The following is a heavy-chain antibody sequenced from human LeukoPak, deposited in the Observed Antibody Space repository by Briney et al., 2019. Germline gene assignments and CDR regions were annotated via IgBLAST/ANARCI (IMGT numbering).Heavy chain of an antibody. CDR2: IDYNGGRI. J-gene: IGHJ4*02. Sequence: PGGSLRLSCAASGFTFDDYGMSWVRQAPGKGLEWVSGIDYNGGRIGYADSVKGRFTISRDNAKNSPYLQMNSLRSADTALYFCASLHFYDSSGYVNYWGQGTQVTVSS. CDR1: GFTFDDYG. V-gene: IGHV3-20*04. D-gene: IGHD3-22*01. CDR3: ASLHFYDSSGYVNY.